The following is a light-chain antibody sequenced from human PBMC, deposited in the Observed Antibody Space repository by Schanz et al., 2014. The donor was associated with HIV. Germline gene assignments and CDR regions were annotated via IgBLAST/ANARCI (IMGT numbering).Light chain of an antibody. CDR1: QRLSSSY. CDR2: ATS. Sequence: EIVLTQSPGSLSLSPGGRATLSCGASQRLSSSYLAWYQQKRDQPPRLVIYATSTRAAGIPDRFSGTGSGTDFTLTISRLEPEDFAVYFCQYFGNSGGTFGGGTNVEIK. J-gene: IGKJ4*01. V-gene: IGKV3-20*01. CDR3: QYFGNSGGT.